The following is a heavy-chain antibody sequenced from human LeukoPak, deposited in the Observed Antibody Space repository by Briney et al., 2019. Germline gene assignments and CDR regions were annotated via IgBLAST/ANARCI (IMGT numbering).Heavy chain of an antibody. CDR1: GFTFSSYS. Sequence: GGSLRLSCAASGFTFSSYSMNWVRQAPGKGLEWVSSISSSSSYIYYANSVKGRFTISRDNAKNSLYLQMNSLRAEDTALYHCAREGGMAGHPNFDYWGQGTLVTVSS. V-gene: IGHV3-21*04. CDR3: AREGGMAGHPNFDY. J-gene: IGHJ4*02. D-gene: IGHD6-19*01. CDR2: ISSSSSYI.